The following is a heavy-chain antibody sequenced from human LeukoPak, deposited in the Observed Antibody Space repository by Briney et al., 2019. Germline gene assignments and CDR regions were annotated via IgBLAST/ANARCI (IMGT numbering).Heavy chain of an antibody. CDR2: ISSDGRNT. CDR3: ARERDLRGAYCMDV. D-gene: IGHD5/OR15-5a*01. Sequence: GGSLRLSCAASGFTFRTYWMHGVRQAPGKGLVWVSRISSDGRNTIYPDAVKGRFTISRDNTNNILYLQMNSLRGDDTAVYYCARERDLRGAYCMDVWGKGTTVTVSS. V-gene: IGHV3-74*01. CDR1: GFTFRTYW. J-gene: IGHJ6*03.